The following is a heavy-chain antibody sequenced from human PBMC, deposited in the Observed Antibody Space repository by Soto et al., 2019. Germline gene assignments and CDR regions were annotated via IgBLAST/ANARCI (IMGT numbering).Heavy chain of an antibody. V-gene: IGHV1-46*01. J-gene: IGHJ5*02. D-gene: IGHD3-9*01. CDR1: GYTFTSYY. CDR2: INPSGGST. Sequence: QVQLVQSGAEVKKPGASVKVSCKASGYTFTSYYMHWVRQAPGQGLEWMGIINPSGGSTSYAQKFQGRVPMTRDTSTSTVYMELSSLRSEDTAGNYCASSLSDYDILPGYLESWGQGTLVTVSS. CDR3: ASSLSDYDILPGYLES.